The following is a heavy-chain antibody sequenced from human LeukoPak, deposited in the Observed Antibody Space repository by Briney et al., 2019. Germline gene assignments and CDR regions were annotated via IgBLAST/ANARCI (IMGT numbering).Heavy chain of an antibody. D-gene: IGHD4-17*01. J-gene: IGHJ5*02. V-gene: IGHV1-69*01. Sequence: GGSLRLSCAASGFTFSSYAISWVRQAPGQGLEWMGGIIPIFGTANYAQKFQGRVTITADESTSTAYMELSSLRSEDTAVYYCARDPPDLDYGDPEWFDPWGQGTLVTVSS. CDR2: IIPIFGTA. CDR3: ARDPPDLDYGDPEWFDP. CDR1: GFTFSSYA.